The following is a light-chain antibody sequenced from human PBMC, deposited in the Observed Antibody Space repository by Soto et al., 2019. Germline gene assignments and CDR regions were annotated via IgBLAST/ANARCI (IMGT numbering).Light chain of an antibody. CDR2: GAS. J-gene: IGKJ5*01. CDR1: HIVSIN. CDR3: QQRNNWPRIT. Sequence: IVMTQAPATLSVSPVERATLSCRASHIVSINLAWYQQKPGQAPRLLIYGASTRATGFPARFSGSGSGTDFTLTISSLEPEDFAVYYCQQRNNWPRITFGQGTRLEIK. V-gene: IGKV3-15*01.